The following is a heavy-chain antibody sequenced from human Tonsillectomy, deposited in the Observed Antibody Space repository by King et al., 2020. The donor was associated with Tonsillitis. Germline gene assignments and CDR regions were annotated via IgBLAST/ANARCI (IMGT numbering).Heavy chain of an antibody. V-gene: IGHV4-38-2*01. CDR3: ATYLHYYDSSGHVDY. J-gene: IGHJ4*02. CDR1: GYSISSGYY. D-gene: IGHD3-22*01. Sequence: LQLQESGPGLVKPSETLSLTCAVSGYSISSGYYWGWIRQPPGKGLEWIGSIYHSGTTYYKPSLKGRVTISMDTSKNQFSLKLTSVTAADTAVYYCATYLHYYDSSGHVDYWGQGTLVTVSS. CDR2: IYHSGTT.